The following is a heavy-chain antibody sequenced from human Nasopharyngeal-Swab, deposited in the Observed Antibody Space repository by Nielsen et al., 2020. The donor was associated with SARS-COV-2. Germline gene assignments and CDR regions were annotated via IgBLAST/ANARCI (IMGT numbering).Heavy chain of an antibody. V-gene: IGHV2-26*01. CDR3: ARAIFGVVAIDY. Sequence: SGPTLLKPTETFTLTCTVSGFSLTNARMGVSWIRQPPGKALEWLAHIFSNDAKSYSTSLKSRLTISKDTPKSQVVLTMTNMDPVDTATYYCARAIFGVVAIDYWGPGTLVTVSS. J-gene: IGHJ4*02. D-gene: IGHD3-3*01. CDR1: GFSLTNARMG. CDR2: IFSNDAK.